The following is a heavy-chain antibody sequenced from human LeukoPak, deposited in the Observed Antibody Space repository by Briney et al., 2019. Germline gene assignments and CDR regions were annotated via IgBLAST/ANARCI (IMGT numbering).Heavy chain of an antibody. D-gene: IGHD2-15*01. CDR2: ISSSGSTI. J-gene: IGHJ5*02. CDR3: VGPTCLRGGYCSSNP. CDR1: GFTFSSFE. V-gene: IGHV3-48*03. Sequence: GGSLRLSCAASGFTFSSFEMNWVRQPPGKGLEWVSYISSSGSTIYYADSVEGRFTISRDNAKNSLYLQMNSLRAEDTAVYYCVGPTCLRGGYCSSNPWGQGTLVTVSS.